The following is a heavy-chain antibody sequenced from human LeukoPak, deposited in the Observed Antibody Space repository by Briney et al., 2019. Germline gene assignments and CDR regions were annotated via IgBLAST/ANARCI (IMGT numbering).Heavy chain of an antibody. CDR1: GFTFSDYY. D-gene: IGHD6-13*01. CDR2: ISSSGSTI. V-gene: IGHV3-11*04. J-gene: IGHJ3*02. CDR3: AREYSSSWYEYAFDM. Sequence: GGSLRLSCAASGFTFSDYYMSWIRQAPGKGLEWVSYISSSGSTIYYADSVKGRFTISRDNAKNSLYLQMNSLRAEDTAVYYCAREYSSSWYEYAFDMWGQGTMVTVSS.